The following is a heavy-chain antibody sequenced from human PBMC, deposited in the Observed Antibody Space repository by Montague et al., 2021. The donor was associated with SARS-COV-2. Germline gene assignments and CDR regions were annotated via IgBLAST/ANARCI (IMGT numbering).Heavy chain of an antibody. J-gene: IGHJ4*03. V-gene: IGHV4-59*01. CDR2: IYYTGST. CDR1: GGSISGYY. CDR3: ARSQDTYYIANCVNDFDY. Sequence: SETLSLTCTVSGGSISGYYWTWMRQPPGKGLECLGHIYYTGSTKYNPSLKSRVTISIDTPKNQFSLKLRSVTAADTAVYFCARSQDTYYIANCVNDFDYWGQGTTVTVSS. D-gene: IGHD1-26*01.